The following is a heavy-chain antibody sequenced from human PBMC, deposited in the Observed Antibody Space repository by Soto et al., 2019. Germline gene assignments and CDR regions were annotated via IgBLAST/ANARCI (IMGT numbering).Heavy chain of an antibody. CDR3: AKECYYYDSSGYYPLDY. J-gene: IGHJ4*02. V-gene: IGHV3-23*01. CDR2: ISGSVGST. D-gene: IGHD3-22*01. Sequence: GSLRLSCAASGFTFSSYAMSWVRQAPGKGLEWVSAISGSVGSTYYADSVKGRFTISRDNSKNTLYLQMNSLRAEDTAVYYCAKECYYYDSSGYYPLDYWGRGALVTLSS. CDR1: GFTFSSYA.